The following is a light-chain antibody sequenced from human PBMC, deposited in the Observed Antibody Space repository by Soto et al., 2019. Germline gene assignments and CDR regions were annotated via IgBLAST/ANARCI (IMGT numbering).Light chain of an antibody. CDR3: SSYTGTNTHVL. V-gene: IGLV2-14*01. CDR1: SSDVGGYNY. Sequence: QSVLTQPASVSGSPGQSITISCTGTSSDVGGYNYVSWYQQKPGKAPKLMIYEVRNRPSGVSNRFSGSKSGNTASLTISGLQAEDEADYYCSSYTGTNTHVLFGGGTKVTVL. J-gene: IGLJ2*01. CDR2: EVR.